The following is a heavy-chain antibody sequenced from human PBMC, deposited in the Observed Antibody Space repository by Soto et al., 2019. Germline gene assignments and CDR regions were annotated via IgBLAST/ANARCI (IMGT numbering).Heavy chain of an antibody. Sequence: SQTLSLTCAISGDSVSSNSAAWNWIRQSPSGGLEWLGRTYYRSKWYNDYAVSVKSRITINPDTSKNQFSLQLNSVTPEDTAVYYCAREWDIVATTILGAFDIWGQGTMVT. J-gene: IGHJ3*02. CDR1: GDSVSSNSAA. V-gene: IGHV6-1*01. CDR2: TYYRSKWYN. CDR3: AREWDIVATTILGAFDI. D-gene: IGHD5-12*01.